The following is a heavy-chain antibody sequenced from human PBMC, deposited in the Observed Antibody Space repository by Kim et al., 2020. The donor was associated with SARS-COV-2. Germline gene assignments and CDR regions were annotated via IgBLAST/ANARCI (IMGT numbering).Heavy chain of an antibody. D-gene: IGHD2-8*02. CDR3: ASHEAGGDWFDP. J-gene: IGHJ5*02. V-gene: IGHV5-10-1*01. Sequence: NYSPSFQGHVTISADKAISTAYLQWSSLKASDTAMYYCASHEAGGDWFDPWGQGTLVTVSS.